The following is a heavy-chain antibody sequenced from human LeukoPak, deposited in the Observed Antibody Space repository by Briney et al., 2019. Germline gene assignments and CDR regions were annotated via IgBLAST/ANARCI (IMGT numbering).Heavy chain of an antibody. CDR3: ARDGLGYCSGGSCYSLAY. CDR2: IKQDGSEK. Sequence: GGSLRLSCAASGFTFSSYWMSWVRQAPGKGLEWVANIKQDGSEKYYVDSVKGRFTISRDNSKNTLYLQMNSLRAEDTAVYYCARDGLGYCSGGSCYSLAYWGQGTLVTVSS. CDR1: GFTFSSYW. J-gene: IGHJ4*02. V-gene: IGHV3-7*01. D-gene: IGHD2-15*01.